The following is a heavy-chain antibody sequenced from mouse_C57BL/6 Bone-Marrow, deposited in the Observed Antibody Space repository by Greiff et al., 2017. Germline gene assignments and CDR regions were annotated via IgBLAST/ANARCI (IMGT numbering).Heavy chain of an antibody. CDR1: GYTFTNYW. CDR3: ERCRFDYAMGY. J-gene: IGHJ4*01. V-gene: IGHV1-63*01. D-gene: IGHD6-1*01. Sequence: VQLQQSGAELVRPGTSVKMSCKASGYTFTNYWIGWAKQRPGHGLEWIGDIYPGGGYTNYNEKFKGKATLTADKSSSTAYMQFSSLTSEDSAIYYCERCRFDYAMGYGGRGNAVTVSS. CDR2: IYPGGGYT.